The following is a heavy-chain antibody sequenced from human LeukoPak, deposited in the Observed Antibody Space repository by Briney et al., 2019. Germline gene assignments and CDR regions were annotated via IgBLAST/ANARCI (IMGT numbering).Heavy chain of an antibody. Sequence: KSSETLSLTCAVYGGSFSGYYWSWIRQPPGKGLEWIGEINHSGSTNYNPSLKSRVTISVDTSKNQFSLKLSSVTAADTAVYYCVRDSNSGWRSLDCWGQGALVTVSS. J-gene: IGHJ4*02. CDR2: INHSGST. CDR3: VRDSNSGWRSLDC. CDR1: GGSFSGYY. V-gene: IGHV4-34*01. D-gene: IGHD6-19*01.